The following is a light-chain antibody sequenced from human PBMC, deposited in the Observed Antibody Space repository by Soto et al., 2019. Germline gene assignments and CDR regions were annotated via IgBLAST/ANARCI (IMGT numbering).Light chain of an antibody. CDR2: DAS. CDR1: QSVSSY. Sequence: EIVLTQSPATLSLSPGERATLSCRASQSVSSYLAWDQQKPGQAPRLLIYDASNSATGIPARFSGSGSGTDFTLTSSSLEPEDFAVYYWQQRSNWPPLTFGQGTRLEIK. CDR3: QQRSNWPPLT. J-gene: IGKJ5*01. V-gene: IGKV3-11*01.